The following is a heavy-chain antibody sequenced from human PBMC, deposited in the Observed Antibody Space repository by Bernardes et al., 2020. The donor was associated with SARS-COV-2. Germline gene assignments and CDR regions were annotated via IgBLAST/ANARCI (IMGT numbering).Heavy chain of an antibody. CDR3: ARDGVYCSSTSCSSWFDP. CDR2: ISRSGRTL. CDR1: GFTFSSYE. J-gene: IGHJ5*02. V-gene: IGHV3-48*03. D-gene: IGHD2-2*01. Sequence: GGSLRLSCAASGFTFSSYEMNWVRQAPGQGLAWVSYISRSGRTLYYADSVKGRFTISRDNAKNSLYLQMNSLRAEDTAVYYCARDGVYCSSTSCSSWFDPWGQGTLVTGSA.